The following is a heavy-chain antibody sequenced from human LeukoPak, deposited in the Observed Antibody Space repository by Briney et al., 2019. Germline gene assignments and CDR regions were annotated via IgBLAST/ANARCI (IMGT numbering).Heavy chain of an antibody. CDR2: IKQDESEK. CDR3: ARVGISEWLLEDY. D-gene: IGHD3-3*01. J-gene: IGHJ4*02. CDR1: GFNMGSYW. V-gene: IGHV3-7*01. Sequence: GGSLRLSCVASGFNMGSYWMSWVRQTPGKGLEWVANIKQDESEKYYVESVKGRFTISRDNAQNSVYLQMNNLRVEDPALYYCARVGISEWLLEDYWGQGTLVIVSS.